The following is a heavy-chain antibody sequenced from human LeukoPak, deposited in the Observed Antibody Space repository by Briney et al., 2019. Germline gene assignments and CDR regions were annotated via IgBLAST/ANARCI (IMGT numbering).Heavy chain of an antibody. J-gene: IGHJ1*01. Sequence: GGSLRLSCAASGFTFSNYAMSWVRQAPGKGLEWVSIIISGSGGSTYYADSVKGRFTISRDNSKNTLYLQMNSLRAEDTAVYYCAKGAYYQHWGQGTLVTVSS. V-gene: IGHV3-23*01. CDR2: IISGSGGST. CDR3: AKGAYYQH. CDR1: GFTFSNYA. D-gene: IGHD3-3*01.